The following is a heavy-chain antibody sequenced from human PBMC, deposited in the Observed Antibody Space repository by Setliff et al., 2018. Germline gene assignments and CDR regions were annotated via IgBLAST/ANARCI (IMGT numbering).Heavy chain of an antibody. CDR1: GFMFGSYA. CDR3: AKDKGSYGSESGGMDV. V-gene: IGHV3-23*01. CDR2: ISGSGGST. D-gene: IGHD3-10*01. J-gene: IGHJ6*03. Sequence: GGSLRLSCAASGFMFGSYAMSWVRQAPGKGLEWVSGISGSGGSTYYRDSVTGRFSISRDNSKNTLYLQMNSLRAEDTALYYCAKDKGSYGSESGGMDVWGKGTTVTVSS.